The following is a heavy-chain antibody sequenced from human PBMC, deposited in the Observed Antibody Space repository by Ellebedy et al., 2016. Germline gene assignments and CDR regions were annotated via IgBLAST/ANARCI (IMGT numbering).Heavy chain of an antibody. CDR3: ARVGTSGSYSGGAFDY. V-gene: IGHV4-39*07. D-gene: IGHD1-26*01. CDR1: GGSINSSTYY. Sequence: SETLSLTCTVSGGSINSSTYYWGWIRQPPGTGLERIGIIYYSGSTYCNPSLKSRVTISVDTSKNQFSLKLSSVTAADTAVYYCARVGTSGSYSGGAFDYWGQGTLVTVSS. CDR2: IYYSGST. J-gene: IGHJ4*02.